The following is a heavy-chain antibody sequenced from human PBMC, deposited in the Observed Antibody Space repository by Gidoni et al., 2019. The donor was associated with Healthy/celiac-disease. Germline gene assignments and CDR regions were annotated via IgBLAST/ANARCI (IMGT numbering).Heavy chain of an antibody. J-gene: IGHJ3*02. CDR1: GFTFSDYY. CDR2: ISSSSSYT. Sequence: QVQLVESGGGLVKPGGSLSLSCAASGFTFSDYYMSWIRQAPGKGLEWVSYISSSSSYTNYADSVKGRFTISRDNAKNSLYLQMNSLRAEDTAVYYCARAFKILEWSLNAFDIWGQGTMVTVSS. CDR3: ARAFKILEWSLNAFDI. D-gene: IGHD3-3*01. V-gene: IGHV3-11*05.